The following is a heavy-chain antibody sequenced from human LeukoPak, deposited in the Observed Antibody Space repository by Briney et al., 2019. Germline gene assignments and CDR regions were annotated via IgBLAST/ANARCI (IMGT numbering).Heavy chain of an antibody. D-gene: IGHD1-1*01. J-gene: IGHJ4*02. V-gene: IGHV1-69*13. CDR1: GGTFSSYA. CDR3: AISATERNYFDY. CDR2: IIPIFGTA. Sequence: SVKVSCQASGGTFSSYAISWVRRAPGQGLEWMGGIIPIFGTANYAQKFQGRVTITADESTSTAYMELSSLRSEDTAVYYCAISATERNYFDYWGQGTLVTVSS.